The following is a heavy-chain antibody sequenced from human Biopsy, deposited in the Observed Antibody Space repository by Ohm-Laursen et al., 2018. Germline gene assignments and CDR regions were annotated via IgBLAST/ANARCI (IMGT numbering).Heavy chain of an antibody. Sequence: SDTLSHTCTVSGDSINNYYWSWIRQPAGKGLEWIGRIYTSGSPNYNLSLESRVTMSVDTSKNQFSLNLRSVTAADTAVYYCARGTGRYYVYGAFDIWGQGTVVTVSS. CDR1: GDSINNYY. V-gene: IGHV4-4*07. J-gene: IGHJ3*02. D-gene: IGHD1-26*01. CDR2: IYTSGSP. CDR3: ARGTGRYYVYGAFDI.